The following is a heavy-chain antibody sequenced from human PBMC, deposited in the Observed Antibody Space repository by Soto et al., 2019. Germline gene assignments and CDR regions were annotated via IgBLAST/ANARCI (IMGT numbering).Heavy chain of an antibody. V-gene: IGHV5-10-1*01. Sequence: EVQLVQSGAEVKKPGESLRISCKGSGYSFTSYWISWVRQMPGKGLEWMGRIDPSDSYTNYSPSFQGHGTISADKSISTASLPWSSLKASDTAMYYCARLQAAAGDNDLTFDYWGQGTLVTVSS. CDR1: GYSFTSYW. J-gene: IGHJ4*02. CDR3: ARLQAAAGDNDLTFDY. CDR2: IDPSDSYT. D-gene: IGHD6-13*01.